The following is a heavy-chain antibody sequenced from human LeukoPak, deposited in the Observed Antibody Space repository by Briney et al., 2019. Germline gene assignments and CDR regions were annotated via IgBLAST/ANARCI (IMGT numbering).Heavy chain of an antibody. Sequence: GGSLRLSCAASGFTFSSYSMNWVRQAPGEGLEWVSSISSSSSYIYYADSVKGRFTISRDNAKNSLYLQMNSLRAEDTAVYYCARAGYSNRWDGVDYWGQGTLVTVSS. V-gene: IGHV3-21*01. D-gene: IGHD2/OR15-2a*01. CDR1: GFTFSSYS. J-gene: IGHJ4*02. CDR2: ISSSSSYI. CDR3: ARAGYSNRWDGVDY.